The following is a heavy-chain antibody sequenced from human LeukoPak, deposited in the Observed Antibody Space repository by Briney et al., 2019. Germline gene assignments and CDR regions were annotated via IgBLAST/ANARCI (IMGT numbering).Heavy chain of an antibody. CDR3: ARLLRERHWFDP. CDR2: IYYSGST. V-gene: IGHV4-31*03. D-gene: IGHD1-26*01. CDR1: GGSISSGGYY. Sequence: SETLSLTCTVSGGSISSGGYYWSWIRQHPGKGLEWIGYIYYSGSTYYNPSLKSRVTISVDTSKNQFSLKLSSVTAADTAVYYCARLLRERHWFDPWGQGTLVTVSP. J-gene: IGHJ5*02.